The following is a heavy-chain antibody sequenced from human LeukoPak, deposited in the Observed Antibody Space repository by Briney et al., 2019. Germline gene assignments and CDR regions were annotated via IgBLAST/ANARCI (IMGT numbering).Heavy chain of an antibody. J-gene: IGHJ4*02. V-gene: IGHV3-7*01. Sequence: GGSLRLSCEASGFTFSNYWMSWVRRAPGKGLEWVANIKEDGSAKYYVDSVKGRFTNSRDNAKSSLYLQMNSLRAEDTSVYYCATYSGSSSMDFWGQGTLVTVSS. CDR1: GFTFSNYW. CDR2: IKEDGSAK. CDR3: ATYSGSSSMDF. D-gene: IGHD1-26*01.